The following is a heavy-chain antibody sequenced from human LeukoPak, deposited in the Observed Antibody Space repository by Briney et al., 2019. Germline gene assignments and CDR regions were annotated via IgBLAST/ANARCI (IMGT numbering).Heavy chain of an antibody. D-gene: IGHD3-10*01. J-gene: IGHJ4*02. CDR3: ARCYYGSGSSFDY. V-gene: IGHV4-59*12. Sequence: SETLSLTCTVSGGSIGSNYWTWIRQPPGKGLEYIGYIYYTGGTNYNPSLKSRVTISVDTSKNQFSLKLSSVTAADTAVYYCARCYYGSGSSFDYWGQGTLVTVSS. CDR1: GGSIGSNY. CDR2: IYYTGGT.